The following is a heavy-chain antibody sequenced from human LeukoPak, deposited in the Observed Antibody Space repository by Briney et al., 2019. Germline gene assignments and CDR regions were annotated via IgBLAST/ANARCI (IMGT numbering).Heavy chain of an antibody. CDR3: ARVGTLSGWYYFDY. V-gene: IGHV4-34*01. CDR2: INHSGST. CDR1: GGSFSGYY. Sequence: PETLSLTCAVYGGSFSGYYWSWIRQPPGKGLEWIGEINHSGSTNYNPSLKSRVTISVDTSKNQFSLKLSSVTAADTAVYYCARVGTLSGWYYFDYWGQGTLVTVSS. D-gene: IGHD6-19*01. J-gene: IGHJ4*02.